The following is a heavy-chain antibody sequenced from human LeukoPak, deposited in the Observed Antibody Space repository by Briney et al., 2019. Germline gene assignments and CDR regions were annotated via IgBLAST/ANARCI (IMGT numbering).Heavy chain of an antibody. CDR3: SALWGFAFDV. J-gene: IGHJ3*01. Sequence: GGSLRLSCAASGFTFSNAWMTWVRQAPGKGLEWVGRMKSKTDGGTTDYASLVKGRFTISRDDSKNTVSLQMNSLKTEDTAVYYCSALWGFAFDVWGQGTMVTVS. D-gene: IGHD7-27*01. CDR2: MKSKTDGGTT. CDR1: GFTFSNAW. V-gene: IGHV3-15*01.